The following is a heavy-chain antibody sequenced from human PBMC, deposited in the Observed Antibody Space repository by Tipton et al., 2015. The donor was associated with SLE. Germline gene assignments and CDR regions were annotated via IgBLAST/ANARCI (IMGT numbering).Heavy chain of an antibody. D-gene: IGHD3-10*01. Sequence: SLRLSCAASGFTFSSYGMHWVRQAPGKGLEWVAVIWYDGSNKYYADSVKGRFTISRDNSKNTLYLQMNSLRAEDTAVYYCAAFYGSGSYSNYWGQGTLATVSS. J-gene: IGHJ4*02. CDR3: AAFYGSGSYSNY. CDR2: IWYDGSNK. V-gene: IGHV3-33*01. CDR1: GFTFSSYG.